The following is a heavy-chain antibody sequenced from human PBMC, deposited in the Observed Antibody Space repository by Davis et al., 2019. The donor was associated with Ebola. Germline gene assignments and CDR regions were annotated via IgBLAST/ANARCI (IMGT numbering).Heavy chain of an antibody. Sequence: SVKVSCKASGFTFTSSAVQWVRQARGQRLEWIGWIVVGSGNTNYAQKFQERVTITRDMSTSTAYMELRSLRSDDTAVYYCASGRTVVYQSTYYYYMDVWGQGTTVTVSS. J-gene: IGHJ6*03. CDR3: ASGRTVVYQSTYYYYMDV. V-gene: IGHV1-58*01. D-gene: IGHD4-23*01. CDR2: IVVGSGNT. CDR1: GFTFTSSA.